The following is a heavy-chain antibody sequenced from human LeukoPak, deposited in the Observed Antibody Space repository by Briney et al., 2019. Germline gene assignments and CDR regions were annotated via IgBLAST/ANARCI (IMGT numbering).Heavy chain of an antibody. D-gene: IGHD3-10*01. V-gene: IGHV3-30*18. Sequence: GGSLRLSCEASGFTFSNYAMHWVRRAPGKGLEWVALISYDGSTRHYADSVKGRFTISRDNSKNTLSLQINSLRSEDTAVYYCAKDLHYYGPGSSPQYWGQGTLVTVSS. CDR2: ISYDGSTR. CDR3: AKDLHYYGPGSSPQY. J-gene: IGHJ4*02. CDR1: GFTFSNYA.